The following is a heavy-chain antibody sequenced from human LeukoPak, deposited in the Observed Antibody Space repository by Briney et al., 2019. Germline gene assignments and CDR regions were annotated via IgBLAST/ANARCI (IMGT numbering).Heavy chain of an antibody. J-gene: IGHJ4*02. CDR3: TRSPSYSSGWPVDY. V-gene: IGHV3-13*01. CDR1: GFTFSNYD. D-gene: IGHD6-19*01. Sequence: GGSLRLSCAASGFTFSNYDMHWVRQATGKGLEWVSTIGTTDDTYYPGSVKGRFTISRENAKNSLYLQMNSLRAGDTAVYYCTRSPSYSSGWPVDYWGQGTLVTVSS. CDR2: IGTTDDT.